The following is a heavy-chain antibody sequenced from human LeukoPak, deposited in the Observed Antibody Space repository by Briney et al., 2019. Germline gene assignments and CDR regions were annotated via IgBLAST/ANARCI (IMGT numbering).Heavy chain of an antibody. Sequence: SVKVSCKASGGTFSSYAISWVRQAPGQGLEWMGGIIPIFGTANYAQKFQGRVTITADESTSTAYMELSSLRSEDTAVYYCAREKKGWLRGHDAFDIWGQGTMVTVSS. V-gene: IGHV1-69*13. J-gene: IGHJ3*02. D-gene: IGHD5-12*01. CDR3: AREKKGWLRGHDAFDI. CDR1: GGTFSSYA. CDR2: IIPIFGTA.